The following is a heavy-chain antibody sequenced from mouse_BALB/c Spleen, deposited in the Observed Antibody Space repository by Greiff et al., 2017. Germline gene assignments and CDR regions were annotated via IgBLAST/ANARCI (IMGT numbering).Heavy chain of an antibody. J-gene: IGHJ3*01. D-gene: IGHD1-1*01. V-gene: IGHV1S81*02. CDR2: INPSNGRT. CDR3: ARGTTVAY. Sequence: QVQLQQPGAELVKPGASVKLSCKASGYTFTSYWMHWVKQRPGQGLEWIGEINPSNGRTNYNEKFKSKATLTVDKSSSTAYMQLSSLTSEDSAVYYCARGTTVAYWGQGTLVTVSA. CDR1: GYTFTSYW.